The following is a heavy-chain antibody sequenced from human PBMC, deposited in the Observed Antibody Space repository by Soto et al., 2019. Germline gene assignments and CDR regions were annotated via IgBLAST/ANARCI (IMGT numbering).Heavy chain of an antibody. D-gene: IGHD3-16*01. Sequence: PSETLSLTCAVSGGSISSSNWWSWVRQPPGKGLEWIGEIYHSGSTNYNPSLKSRVTISXXXSXXXXSLXLSXXTAXDTAVYYCAFRLRLGELCPWGQGTLVTVSS. J-gene: IGHJ5*02. V-gene: IGHV4-4*02. CDR1: GGSISSSNW. CDR2: IYHSGST. CDR3: AFRLRLGELCP.